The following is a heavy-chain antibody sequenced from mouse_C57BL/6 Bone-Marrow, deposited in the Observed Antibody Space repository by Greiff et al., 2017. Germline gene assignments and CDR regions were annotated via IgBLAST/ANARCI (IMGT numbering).Heavy chain of an antibody. V-gene: IGHV7-3*01. Sequence: EVKLVESGGGLVQPGGSLSLSCAASGFTFTDYYMSWVRQPPGKALEWLGFFRNKANGYTTEYSASVKGRFTISRDNSQSILYLQMNALRAEDSATYYCARDGNYFDYWGQGTTLTVSS. CDR2: FRNKANGYTT. CDR3: ARDGNYFDY. D-gene: IGHD2-1*01. CDR1: GFTFTDYY. J-gene: IGHJ2*01.